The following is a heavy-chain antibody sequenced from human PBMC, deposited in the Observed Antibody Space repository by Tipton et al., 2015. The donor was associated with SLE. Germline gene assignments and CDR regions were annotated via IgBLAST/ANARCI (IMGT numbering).Heavy chain of an antibody. J-gene: IGHJ6*02. D-gene: IGHD5-18*01. CDR3: ARWIPLTGINV. V-gene: IGHV4-34*01. CDR1: GRSFIGSY. CDR2: MHHNGST. Sequence: TLSLTCAVYGRSFIGSYWTWIRQPPGKGLEWVATMHHNGSTYYNPSLRSRVAVSMDTSRNQFSLRLKSVTAADTAVYYCARWIPLTGINVWGQGATVTVSS.